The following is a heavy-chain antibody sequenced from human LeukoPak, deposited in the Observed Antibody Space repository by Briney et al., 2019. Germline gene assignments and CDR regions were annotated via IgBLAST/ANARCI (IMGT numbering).Heavy chain of an antibody. CDR1: RFTFSSYA. CDR3: TRDLAAVPGPRMDV. CDR2: INPDGNER. Sequence: GGSLRLSCAASRFTFSSYAMSWVRQAPGKGLEWVALINPDGNERYYVDSVKGRFTISRDNARSSLYLQMDSLRDDDTAMYFCTRDLAAVPGPRMDVWGQGTTVTVSS. D-gene: IGHD6-19*01. J-gene: IGHJ6*02. V-gene: IGHV3-7*03.